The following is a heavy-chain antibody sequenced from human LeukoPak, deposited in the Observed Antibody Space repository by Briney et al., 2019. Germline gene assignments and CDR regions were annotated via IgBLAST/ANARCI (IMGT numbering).Heavy chain of an antibody. CDR3: AREFEYRTSGAGY. CDR1: GFTFSSYS. J-gene: IGHJ4*02. D-gene: IGHD6-6*01. Sequence: GGSLRLPCAASGFTFSSYSMNWVRQAPGKGLEWVSSMSINSGLKYHADSVKGRFTISRDNAKNSLYQQMNSLRAEDTAVYYCAREFEYRTSGAGYWGQGTLVTVSS. V-gene: IGHV3-21*01. CDR2: MSINSGLK.